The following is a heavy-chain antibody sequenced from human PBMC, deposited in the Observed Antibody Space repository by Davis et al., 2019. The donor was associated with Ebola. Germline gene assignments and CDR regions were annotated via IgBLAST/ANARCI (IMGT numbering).Heavy chain of an antibody. J-gene: IGHJ3*02. CDR3: ARDLVYDSSGYYLMRMGAFDI. CDR1: GFTFSSYS. Sequence: PGGSLRLSCAASGFTFSSYSMNWVRQAPGKGLEWVSSISSSSSTIYYADSVKGRFTISRDNAKNSLYLQMNSLRDEDTAVYYCARDLVYDSSGYYLMRMGAFDIWGQGTMVTVSS. D-gene: IGHD3-22*01. V-gene: IGHV3-48*02. CDR2: ISSSSSTI.